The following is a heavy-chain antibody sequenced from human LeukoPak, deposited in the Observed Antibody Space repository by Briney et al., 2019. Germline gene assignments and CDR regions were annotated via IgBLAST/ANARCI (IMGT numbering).Heavy chain of an antibody. CDR1: GFTVSSNY. CDR3: VKRLTLGDLSIKGAFAL. J-gene: IGHJ3*01. CDR2: IYNDGGT. V-gene: IGHV3-53*01. Sequence: GGSLRLSCAASGFTVSSNYMSWVRQGPGKGLEWVALIYNDGGTHYTDSVKGQFTISRDTSRNTLFLQMNSLRVEDSAMYDCVKRLTLGDLSIKGAFALWGQGTMVTVAS. D-gene: IGHD3-16*02.